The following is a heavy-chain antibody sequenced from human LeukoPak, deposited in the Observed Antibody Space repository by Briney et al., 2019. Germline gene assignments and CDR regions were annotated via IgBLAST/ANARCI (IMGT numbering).Heavy chain of an antibody. CDR3: ARGVSTINFDF. V-gene: IGHV4-61*02. J-gene: IGHJ4*02. D-gene: IGHD5/OR15-5a*01. Sequence: SQTLSLTCTVSGGSTSSSTHYWSWIRQPAGKGLEWIGRIYASGSTNYNPSLKSRATISVDTSKNQFSLKLSSVTAADTAVYYCARGVSTINFDFWGKGTLVTVSS. CDR1: GGSTSSSTHY. CDR2: IYASGST.